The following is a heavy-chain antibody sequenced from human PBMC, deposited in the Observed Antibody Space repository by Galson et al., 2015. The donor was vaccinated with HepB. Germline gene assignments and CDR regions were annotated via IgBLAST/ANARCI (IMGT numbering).Heavy chain of an antibody. V-gene: IGHV3-11*01. J-gene: IGHJ6*03. CDR3: ARGKSRPYYYFMDV. Sequence: SLRLSCAASGFSFSDYYMSWIRQAPGKGLEWLSYISSGGSSIFYADSVKGRFSISRDNAKNSLYLQMNSLRAGDTAVYYCARGKSRPYYYFMDVWGKGTTVTVSS. CDR1: GFSFSDYY. CDR2: ISSGGSSI.